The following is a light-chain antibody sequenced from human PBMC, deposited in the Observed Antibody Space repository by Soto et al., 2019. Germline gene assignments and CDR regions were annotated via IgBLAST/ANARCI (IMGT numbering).Light chain of an antibody. Sequence: DIQMTQSPSTLSASVGDRVTITCRASQSISSWLAWYQQKPGKAPKLLIYKASTLKSGVPSRFSGSGSGTEFTLIISSLQPEDVGNYYCQQYNSYCTFGQGTKVEIK. J-gene: IGKJ1*01. V-gene: IGKV1-5*03. CDR2: KAS. CDR1: QSISSW. CDR3: QQYNSYCT.